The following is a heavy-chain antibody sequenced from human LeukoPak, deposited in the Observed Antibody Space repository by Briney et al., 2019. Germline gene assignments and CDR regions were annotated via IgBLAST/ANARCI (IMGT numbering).Heavy chain of an antibody. CDR1: GYTFTGYY. CDR2: INPNSGGT. CDR3: ASIGDPGWASLSLFDY. V-gene: IGHV1-2*02. J-gene: IGHJ4*02. Sequence: GASVKVSCKASGYTFTGYYMHWVRQAPGQGLEWMGWINPNSGGTNYAQKFQGRVTMTRDTSISTAYMELSRLRSDDTAVYYCASIGDPGWASLSLFDYWGQGTLVTVSS. D-gene: IGHD3-16*01.